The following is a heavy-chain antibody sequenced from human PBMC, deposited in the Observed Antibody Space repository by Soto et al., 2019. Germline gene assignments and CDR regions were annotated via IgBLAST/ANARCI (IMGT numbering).Heavy chain of an antibody. Sequence: ASVKVSCKASGYTFTSYGISWVRQAPGQGLEWMGWISAYNGNTNYAQKFQGRVTMTKDTSTNTAYMELSSLRSEDTAVYYCATKLPYCSSTSCYYAFDIWGQGTMVTVSS. D-gene: IGHD2-2*01. CDR1: GYTFTSYG. CDR2: ISAYNGNT. J-gene: IGHJ3*02. CDR3: ATKLPYCSSTSCYYAFDI. V-gene: IGHV1-18*01.